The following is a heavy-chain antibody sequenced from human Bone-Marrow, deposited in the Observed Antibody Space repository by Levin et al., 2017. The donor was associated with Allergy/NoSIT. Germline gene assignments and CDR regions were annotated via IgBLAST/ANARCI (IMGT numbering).Heavy chain of an antibody. J-gene: IGHJ4*02. D-gene: IGHD5-18*01. CDR3: ARHAGPIHLWLMDY. V-gene: IGHV4-59*08. Sequence: SETLSLTCTVSGGSISTYYWSWIRQPPGKGLEWIGYVYYSGSTNYNPSLKSRVTMSVDTSKNHFSLKLSSVSAADTALYYCARHAGPIHLWLMDYWGQGTLVTVSS. CDR1: GGSISTYY. CDR2: VYYSGST.